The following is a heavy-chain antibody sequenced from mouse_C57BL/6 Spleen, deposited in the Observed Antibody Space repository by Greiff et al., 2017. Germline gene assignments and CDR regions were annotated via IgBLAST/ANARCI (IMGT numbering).Heavy chain of an antibody. J-gene: IGHJ4*01. CDR3: TSGGSSGYYAMDY. Sequence: QVQLQQSGAELVRPGASVTLSCKASGYTFTDYEMHWVKQTPVHGLEWIGAIDPETGGTAYNQKFKGKAILTADKSSSTAYMELRSLTSEDSAFYYCTSGGSSGYYAMDYWGQGTSVTVSS. CDR1: GYTFTDYE. V-gene: IGHV1-15*01. D-gene: IGHD1-3*01. CDR2: IDPETGGT.